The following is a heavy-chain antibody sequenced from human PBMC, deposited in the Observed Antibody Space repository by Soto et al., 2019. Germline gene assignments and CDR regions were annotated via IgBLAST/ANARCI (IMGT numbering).Heavy chain of an antibody. J-gene: IGHJ5*02. D-gene: IGHD3-16*01. CDR1: GGSISSGGYY. CDR3: AVTLGGSYNWFDP. V-gene: IGHV4-31*03. Sequence: SETLSLSCTVSGGSISSGGYYWSWIRQHPGKGLEWIGYTYYSGSTYYNPSLKSRVTISVDTSKNQFSLKLSSVTAADTAVYYCAVTLGGSYNWFDPWGPGTLVTVSS. CDR2: TYYSGST.